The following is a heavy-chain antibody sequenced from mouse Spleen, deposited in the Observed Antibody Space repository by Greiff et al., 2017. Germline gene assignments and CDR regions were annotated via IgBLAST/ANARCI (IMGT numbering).Heavy chain of an antibody. Sequence: QVQLQQPGAELVMPGASVKLSCKASGYTFTSYWMHWVKQRPGQGLEWIGEIDPSDSYTNYNQKFKGKATLTVDKSSSTAYMQLSSLTSEDSAVYYCARYSPYYFDYWGQGTTLTVSS. V-gene: IGHV1-69*01. D-gene: IGHD3-1*01. CDR2: IDPSDSYT. CDR1: GYTFTSYW. CDR3: ARYSPYYFDY. J-gene: IGHJ2*01.